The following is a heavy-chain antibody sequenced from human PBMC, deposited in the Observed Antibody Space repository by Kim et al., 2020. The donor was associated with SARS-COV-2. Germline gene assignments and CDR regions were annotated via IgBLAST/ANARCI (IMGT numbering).Heavy chain of an antibody. D-gene: IGHD6-25*01. V-gene: IGHV4-59*01. J-gene: IGHJ3*01. Sequence: SETLSLTCTVSGGSISNYYWSWIRQPPGKGLEWIGHVYYNGKTKYNPSLNSRVIILVDTTKNQHSLHLSSVTAVDTAVYFCARGSDDPPPHNAFGLWGPGTMVAVSS. CDR2: VYYNGKT. CDR3: ARGSDDPPPHNAFGL. CDR1: GGSISNYY.